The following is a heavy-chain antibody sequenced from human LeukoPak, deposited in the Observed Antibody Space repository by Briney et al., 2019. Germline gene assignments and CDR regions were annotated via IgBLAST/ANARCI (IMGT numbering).Heavy chain of an antibody. D-gene: IGHD1-26*01. CDR3: ARWDADTGDYYYGMDV. J-gene: IGHJ6*02. CDR2: INPSGGST. Sequence: ASVKVSCKASGYTFTSYYMYWVRQAPGQGLEWMGIINPSGGSTSYAQKFQGRVTMTRDTSTSTVYMELSSLRSEDTAVYYCARWDADTGDYYYGMDVWGQGTTVTVSS. CDR1: GYTFTSYY. V-gene: IGHV1-46*01.